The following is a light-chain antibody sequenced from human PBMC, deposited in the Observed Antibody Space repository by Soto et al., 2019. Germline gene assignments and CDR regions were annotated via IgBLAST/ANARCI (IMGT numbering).Light chain of an antibody. V-gene: IGLV2-14*01. J-gene: IGLJ2*01. CDR1: SSDIGGYGY. Sequence: QSALTQPASVSGSPGQSITISCTGTSSDIGGYGYVSWYQQHPGKAPKLMIYDVTNRPSGISNRFSGSRSGNTASLTISGRQGEDEEDYYCSSYTSSSTLVVFGGGTKLTVL. CDR3: SSYTSSSTLVV. CDR2: DVT.